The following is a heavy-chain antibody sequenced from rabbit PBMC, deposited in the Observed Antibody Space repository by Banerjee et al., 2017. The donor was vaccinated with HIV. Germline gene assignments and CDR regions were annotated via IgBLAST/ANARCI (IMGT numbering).Heavy chain of an antibody. CDR1: GFSFSSSYY. V-gene: IGHV1S40*01. D-gene: IGHD1-1*01. J-gene: IGHJ3*01. CDR3: ARAYSGYLTRLDL. Sequence: QSLEESGGDLVKPGASLTLTCTASGFSFSSSYYMCWVRQAPGKGLEWIACIYTGVSGSTYYASWAKGRFTISKTSSTTVTLQMTSLTAADTATYFCARAYSGYLTRLDLWGPGTLVTVS. CDR2: IYTGVSGST.